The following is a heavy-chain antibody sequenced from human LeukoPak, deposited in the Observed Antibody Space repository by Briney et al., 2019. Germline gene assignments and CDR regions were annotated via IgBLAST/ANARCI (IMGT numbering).Heavy chain of an antibody. Sequence: ASVKVSCKPSGYTFTSYGISWVRQAPGQGLEWMGWISVYNGHTNYAQKLQGRVTMTTDTSTSTAYMELGRLRSDDTAVYYCARQPGGDNYDSSGIEAFDIWGQGTMVTVSS. CDR1: GYTFTSYG. CDR2: ISVYNGHT. V-gene: IGHV1-18*01. D-gene: IGHD3-22*01. J-gene: IGHJ3*02. CDR3: ARQPGGDNYDSSGIEAFDI.